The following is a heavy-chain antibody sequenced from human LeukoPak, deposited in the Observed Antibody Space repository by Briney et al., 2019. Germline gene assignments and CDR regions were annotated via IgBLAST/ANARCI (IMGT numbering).Heavy chain of an antibody. Sequence: SETLSLTCAVYGGSFSGYYWSWIRQPPGKGLEWIGEINHSGSTNYNPSLKSRATISVDTSKNQFSLKLSSVTAADTAVYYCARGGESRGRYYFDHWGQGTLVTVSS. CDR1: GGSFSGYY. J-gene: IGHJ4*02. CDR2: INHSGST. CDR3: ARGGESRGRYYFDH. D-gene: IGHD4-17*01. V-gene: IGHV4-34*01.